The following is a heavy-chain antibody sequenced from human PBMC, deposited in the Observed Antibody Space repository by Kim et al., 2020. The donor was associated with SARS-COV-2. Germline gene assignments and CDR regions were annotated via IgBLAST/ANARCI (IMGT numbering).Heavy chain of an antibody. J-gene: IGHJ4*02. D-gene: IGHD3-3*01. CDR2: SAT. V-gene: IGHV5-51*01. CDR3: ARGSGYYSY. Sequence: SATRYSPSFQGQVTISVDKSISTTYLRWSSLKASDTAMYYCARGSGYYSYWGQGTLVTVSS.